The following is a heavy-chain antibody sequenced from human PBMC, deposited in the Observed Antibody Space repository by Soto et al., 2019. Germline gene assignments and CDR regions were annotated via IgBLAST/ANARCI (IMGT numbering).Heavy chain of an antibody. CDR2: IYYSGST. Sequence: SGTLSLTCTVSGGSISSNIYYWSWIRQPPGKGLEWIGYIYYSGSTNYNPSLKSRVTISVDTSKNQFSLKLSSVTAADTAVYYCARSKMVRAPWWFDPWGQGTLVTVSS. J-gene: IGHJ5*02. CDR3: ARSKMVRAPWWFDP. V-gene: IGHV4-61*01. CDR1: GGSISSNIYY. D-gene: IGHD3-10*01.